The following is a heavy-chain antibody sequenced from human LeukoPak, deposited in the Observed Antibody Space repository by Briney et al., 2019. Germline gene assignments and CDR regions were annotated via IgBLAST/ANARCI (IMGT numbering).Heavy chain of an antibody. J-gene: IGHJ3*01. CDR3: ARGGVSRAAFDA. CDR1: GFTVSSNY. CDR2: IKEDGSEK. Sequence: GSLRLSCAASGFTVSSNYMSWVRQAPGKGPEWVANIKEDGSEKSYVDSVKGRFTISRDNAKNSLYLEMDSLRVEDTAVYYCARGGVSRAAFDAWGQGTMVTVSS. V-gene: IGHV3-7*05.